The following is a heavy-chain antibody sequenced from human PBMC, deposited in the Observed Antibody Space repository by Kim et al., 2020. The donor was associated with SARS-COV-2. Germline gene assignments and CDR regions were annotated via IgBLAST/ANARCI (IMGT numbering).Heavy chain of an antibody. J-gene: IGHJ5*02. D-gene: IGHD3-22*01. CDR1: GYSFTSYW. V-gene: IGHV5-10-1*01. Sequence: GESLKISCKGSGYSFTSYWISWVRQMPGKGLEWMGRIDPSDSYTNYSPSFQGHVTISADKSISTAYLQWSSLKASDTAMYYCARHKNTMIVLFDPWGQGTLVTVSS. CDR2: IDPSDSYT. CDR3: ARHKNTMIVLFDP.